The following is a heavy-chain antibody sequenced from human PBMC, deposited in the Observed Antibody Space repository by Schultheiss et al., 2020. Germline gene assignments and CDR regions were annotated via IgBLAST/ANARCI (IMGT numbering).Heavy chain of an antibody. J-gene: IGHJ6*04. CDR3: ARSSGDVYYYYYGMDV. CDR1: GFTFSSYA. Sequence: GGSLRLSCAASGFTFSSYAMSWVRQAPGKGLEYVSAISSNGGSTYYANSVKGRFTISRDNSKNTLYLQMGSLRAEDMAVYYCARSSGDVYYYYYGMDVWGEGATVTVSS. D-gene: IGHD3-10*01. V-gene: IGHV3-64*01. CDR2: ISSNGGST.